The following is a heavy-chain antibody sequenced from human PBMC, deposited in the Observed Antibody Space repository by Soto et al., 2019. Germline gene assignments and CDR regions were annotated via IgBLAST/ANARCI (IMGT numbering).Heavy chain of an antibody. J-gene: IGHJ6*02. Sequence: SETLSLTCTVSGGSISSYYWSWIRQPPGKGLEWIGYIYYSGSTNYNPSLKSRVTISVDTSKNQFSLKLSSVTAADTAVYYCARGDVSGAMVGYYGMDVWGQGTTVTVSS. CDR3: ARGDVSGAMVGYYGMDV. V-gene: IGHV4-59*01. CDR1: GGSISSYY. CDR2: IYYSGST. D-gene: IGHD5-18*01.